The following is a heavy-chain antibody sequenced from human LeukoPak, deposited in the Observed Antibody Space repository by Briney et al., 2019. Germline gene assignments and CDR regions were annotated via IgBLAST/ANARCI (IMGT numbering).Heavy chain of an antibody. Sequence: PGGSLRLSCAASGFTVSSNYMSWVRQAPGKGLEWVAFIRYDGSNKYYADSVKGRFTISRDNSKNTLYLQMNSLRAEDTAVYYCAKSGTPDYYYYMDVWGKGTTVTVSS. CDR2: IRYDGSNK. J-gene: IGHJ6*03. D-gene: IGHD3-10*01. CDR1: GFTVSSNY. V-gene: IGHV3-30*02. CDR3: AKSGTPDYYYYMDV.